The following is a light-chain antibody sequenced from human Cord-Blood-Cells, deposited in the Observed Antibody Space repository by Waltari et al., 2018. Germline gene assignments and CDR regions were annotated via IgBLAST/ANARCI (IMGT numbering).Light chain of an antibody. CDR2: AAS. V-gene: IGKV1-9*01. Sequence: DIQLTQSPSFLSASVGDRVPITCRASQGISSYLAWYQQKPGKAPKLLIYAASTLQSGVPSRFSGSGSGTEFTLTISSLQPEDFATYYCQHLNSYPITFGGGTKVEIK. J-gene: IGKJ4*01. CDR1: QGISSY. CDR3: QHLNSYPIT.